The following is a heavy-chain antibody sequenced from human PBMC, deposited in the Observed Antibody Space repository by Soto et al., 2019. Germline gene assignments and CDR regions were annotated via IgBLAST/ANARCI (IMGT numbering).Heavy chain of an antibody. Sequence: QVQLVESGGGLVKPGGSLRLSCVASGFIFSDFHMSWIRQAPGQGLECVSYISTSGHTIYSADSVKGRFTVSRDNTKNSLYLQMNRLRADDTAVDYCARDNPHSSAFYSAFDYWGPGTLVSVSS. D-gene: IGHD3-22*01. CDR2: ISTSGHTI. CDR3: ARDNPHSSAFYSAFDY. J-gene: IGHJ4*02. V-gene: IGHV3-11*01. CDR1: GFIFSDFH.